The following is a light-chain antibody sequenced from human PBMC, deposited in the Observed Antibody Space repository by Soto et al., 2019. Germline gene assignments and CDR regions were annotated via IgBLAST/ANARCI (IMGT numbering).Light chain of an antibody. CDR3: QQYNTYSPERT. J-gene: IGKJ1*01. Sequence: DIQMTQSPSTLSASVGDRVTITCRASQSIGRWLAWYQQKPGKAPKLLIYDASSLESGVPSRFSGSGSGKEFTLTISSLQPDDFATYYCQQYNTYSPERTFGQGTKVDI. CDR2: DAS. V-gene: IGKV1-5*01. CDR1: QSIGRW.